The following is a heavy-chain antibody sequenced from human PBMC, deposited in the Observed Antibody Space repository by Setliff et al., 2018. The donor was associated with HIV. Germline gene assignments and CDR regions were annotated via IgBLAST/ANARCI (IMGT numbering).Heavy chain of an antibody. Sequence: LSLTCTVSGGSISSGGYYWNWIRQHPGKGLEWIGYIYYSGSTYYNPSLKSRVTISVDTSKNQFSLKLSSVTAADTAVYFRARDRRYYGSGSYPPFYYYYMDVWGKGTTVTVS. CDR1: GGSISSGGYY. V-gene: IGHV4-31*03. CDR3: ARDRRYYGSGSYPPFYYYYMDV. CDR2: IYYSGST. D-gene: IGHD3-10*01. J-gene: IGHJ6*03.